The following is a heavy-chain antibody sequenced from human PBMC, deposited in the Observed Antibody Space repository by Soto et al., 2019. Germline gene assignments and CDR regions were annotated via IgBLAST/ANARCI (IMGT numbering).Heavy chain of an antibody. CDR1: GFTFSAHY. CDR3: ARGLIRITMVRGASGRYYYYGMDV. V-gene: IGHV3-30*03. CDR2: ISYDGSNR. J-gene: IGHJ6*02. Sequence: GGSLRLSCAASGFTFSAHYMDWVRQAPGKGLEWVALISYDGSNRNSADSVKGRFTISRDNSKNTLYLQMNSLRVEDTAVYYCARGLIRITMVRGASGRYYYYGMDVWGQGTTVTVSS. D-gene: IGHD3-10*01.